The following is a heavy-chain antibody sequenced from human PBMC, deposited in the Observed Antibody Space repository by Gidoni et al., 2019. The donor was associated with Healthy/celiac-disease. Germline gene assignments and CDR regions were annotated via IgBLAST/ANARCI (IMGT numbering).Heavy chain of an antibody. CDR2: IFSNDEK. Sequence: QVTLKESGPVQVKPTETLTLTCTVSGFSLSNARMGVSWIRQPPGKALEWLAHIFSNDEKSYSTSLKSRLTISKDTSKSQVVLTMTNMDPVDTATYYCARICTILEWLYPDNNWFDPWGQGTLVTVSS. V-gene: IGHV2-26*01. D-gene: IGHD3-3*01. CDR3: ARICTILEWLYPDNNWFDP. J-gene: IGHJ5*02. CDR1: GFSLSNARMG.